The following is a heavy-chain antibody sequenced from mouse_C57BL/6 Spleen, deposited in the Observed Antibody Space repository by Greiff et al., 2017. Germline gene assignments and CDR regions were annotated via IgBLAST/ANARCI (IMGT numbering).Heavy chain of an antibody. Sequence: VKLQQPGAELVKPGASVKLSCKASGYTFTSYWMHWVKQRPGQGLEWIGMIHPNSGSTNYNEKFKSKATLTVDKSSSTAYMQLSSLTSEDSAVYYCARSDSSGLFAYWGQGTLVTVSA. CDR3: ARSDSSGLFAY. J-gene: IGHJ3*01. D-gene: IGHD3-2*02. CDR1: GYTFTSYW. CDR2: IHPNSGST. V-gene: IGHV1-64*01.